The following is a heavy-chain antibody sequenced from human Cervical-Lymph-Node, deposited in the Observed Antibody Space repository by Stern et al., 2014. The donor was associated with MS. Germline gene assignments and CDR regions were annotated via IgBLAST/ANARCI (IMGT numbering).Heavy chain of an antibody. CDR2: IYNSGST. CDR1: GASVTSHPYY. CDR3: ARDGGRGSNAFDI. V-gene: IGHV4-61*01. D-gene: IGHD3-16*01. J-gene: IGHJ3*02. Sequence: VQLVESGPGLVKPSETLSLTCTVSGASVTSHPYYWSWIRQPPGKALEWIGYIYNSGSTDYNPSLQSRVTISVDSSKNQFSLMLSSVTAADTAVYYCARDGGRGSNAFDIWGQGTVVTVSS.